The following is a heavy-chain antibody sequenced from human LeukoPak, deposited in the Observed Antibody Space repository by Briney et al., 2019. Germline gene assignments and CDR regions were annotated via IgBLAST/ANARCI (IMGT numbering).Heavy chain of an antibody. D-gene: IGHD6-13*01. Sequence: GGSLRLSCAASGFTFSSYNMNWVRQAPGKGPEWVSSITSSSSYIYYTDSVKGRFTISRDNAKNSLYLQMNSLRAEDTAVYYCARDQVSVAGTGIDYWGQGTLVTVSS. CDR1: GFTFSSYN. CDR2: ITSSSSYI. CDR3: ARDQVSVAGTGIDY. V-gene: IGHV3-21*06. J-gene: IGHJ4*02.